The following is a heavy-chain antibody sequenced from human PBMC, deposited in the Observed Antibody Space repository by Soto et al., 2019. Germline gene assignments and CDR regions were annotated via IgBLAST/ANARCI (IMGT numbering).Heavy chain of an antibody. CDR2: ISPYNGNT. CDR1: GYTFTSYG. D-gene: IGHD1-7*01. Sequence: QVQLVQSGAEVKKPGASVKVSCKASGYTFTSYGISWVRQAPGQGLEWMGRISPYNGNTNYAQKLQGRVTMTTDTPTSTAYMELRSLRSADTAVYYCARDRGYNWNYGWFDPWGQGTLVTVSS. CDR3: ARDRGYNWNYGWFDP. V-gene: IGHV1-18*01. J-gene: IGHJ5*02.